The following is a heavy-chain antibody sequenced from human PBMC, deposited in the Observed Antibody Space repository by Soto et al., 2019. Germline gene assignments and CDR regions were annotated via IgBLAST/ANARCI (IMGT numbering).Heavy chain of an antibody. CDR3: ARDGRRRGMDV. CDR1: VFTFSSYA. V-gene: IGHV3-30-3*01. J-gene: IGHJ6*02. CDR2: ISYDGSNK. Sequence: WGSLRLSCSASVFTFSSYAMHWGRQAPGKGLEWVAVISYDGSNKYYADSVKGRFTISRDNSKNTLYLQMNSLRAEDTAVYYCARDGRRRGMDVWGQGTTVTVSS.